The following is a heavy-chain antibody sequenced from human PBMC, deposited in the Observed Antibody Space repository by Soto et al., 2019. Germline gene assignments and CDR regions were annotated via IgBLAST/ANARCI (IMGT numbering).Heavy chain of an antibody. CDR2: ISSSSSYT. CDR3: AREITIFGVVIYYGMDV. J-gene: IGHJ6*02. Sequence: GGSLRLSCAASGFTFSDYYMSWIRQAPGKGLEWVSYISSSSSYTNYADSVKGRFTISRDNAKNSLYLQMNSLRAEDTAVYYCAREITIFGVVIYYGMDVWGQGTTVTVSS. CDR1: GFTFSDYY. V-gene: IGHV3-11*06. D-gene: IGHD3-3*01.